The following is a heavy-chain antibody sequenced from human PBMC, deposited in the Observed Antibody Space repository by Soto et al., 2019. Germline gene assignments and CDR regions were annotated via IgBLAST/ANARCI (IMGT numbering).Heavy chain of an antibody. CDR2: IYYSGST. CDR1: GGSISSGDYY. J-gene: IGHJ5*02. CDR3: AREKYDSSGRNWFDP. Sequence: SETLSLTCSVSGGSISSGDYYWSWIRQPPGKGLEWIGYIYYSGSTYYNPSLKSRVTISVDTSKNQFSLKLSSVTAADTAVYYCAREKYDSSGRNWFDPWGQGTLVTVSS. V-gene: IGHV4-30-4*01. D-gene: IGHD3-22*01.